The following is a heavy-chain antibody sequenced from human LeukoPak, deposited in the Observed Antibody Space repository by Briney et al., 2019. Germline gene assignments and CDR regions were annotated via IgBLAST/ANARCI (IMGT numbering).Heavy chain of an antibody. CDR1: GYTFTSYA. V-gene: IGHV7-4-1*02. Sequence: ASVKVSCKASGYTFTSYAMNWVRQAPGQGLEWMGWINTNTGNPTYAQGFSGLFVFSLDTSASTAYLQISSLKSEDTAVYYCARGFGEFDYWGQGTLVTVSS. CDR2: INTNTGNP. J-gene: IGHJ4*02. CDR3: ARGFGEFDY. D-gene: IGHD3-10*01.